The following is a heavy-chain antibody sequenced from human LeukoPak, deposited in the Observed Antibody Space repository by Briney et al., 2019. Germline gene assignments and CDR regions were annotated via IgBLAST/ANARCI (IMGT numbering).Heavy chain of an antibody. CDR3: ARDLTGKYYFDY. J-gene: IGHJ4*02. CDR2: ISAYNGNT. Sequence: ASVKVSCKASGYAFTSYGISWVRQAPGQGLEWMGWISAYNGNTNYAQKLQGRVTMTTDTSTSTAYMELRSLRSDDTAVYYCARDLTGKYYFDYWGQGTLVTVSS. V-gene: IGHV1-18*01. CDR1: GYAFTSYG.